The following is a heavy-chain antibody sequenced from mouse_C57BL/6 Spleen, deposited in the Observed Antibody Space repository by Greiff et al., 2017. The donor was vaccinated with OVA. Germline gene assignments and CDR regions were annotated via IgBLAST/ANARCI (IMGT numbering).Heavy chain of an antibody. CDR1: GYTFTDYY. Sequence: VQLQQSGPELVKPGASVKISCKASGYTFTDYYMNWVKQSHGKSLEWIGDINPNNGGTSYNQKFKGKATLTVDKSSSTAYMELRSLTSEDSAVYYCARPEGGYYFDYWGQGTTLTVSS. CDR3: ARPEGGYYFDY. J-gene: IGHJ2*01. CDR2: INPNNGGT. V-gene: IGHV1-26*01.